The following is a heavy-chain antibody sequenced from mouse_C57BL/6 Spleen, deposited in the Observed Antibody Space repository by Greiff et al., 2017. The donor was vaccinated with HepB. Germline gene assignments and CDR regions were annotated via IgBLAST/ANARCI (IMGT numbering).Heavy chain of an antibody. CDR1: GYTFTDYY. CDR2: INPNNGGT. Sequence: EVQLQQSGPELVKPGASVKISCKASGYTFTDYYMNWVKQSHGKSLEWIGDINPNNGGTSYNQKFKGKATLTVDKSSSTAYMELRSLTSEDSAVYYCARIYYDYEGDYFDYWGQGTTLTVSS. D-gene: IGHD2-4*01. V-gene: IGHV1-26*01. J-gene: IGHJ2*01. CDR3: ARIYYDYEGDYFDY.